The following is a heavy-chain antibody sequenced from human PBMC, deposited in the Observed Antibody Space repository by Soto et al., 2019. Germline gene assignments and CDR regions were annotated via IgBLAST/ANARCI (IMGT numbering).Heavy chain of an antibody. CDR3: AKDVGRAAAGTFDY. J-gene: IGHJ4*02. V-gene: IGHV3-30*18. CDR2: ISYDGSNK. CDR1: RLTFSRSG. D-gene: IGHD6-13*01. Sequence: PGGSLRLSCAASRLTFSRSGMHWVRQAPGKGLEWVALISYDGSNKYYADSVKGRFTISRDNSKNTLYLQVNSLRPDDTAVYYCAKDVGRAAAGTFDYWGQGTLVTVSS.